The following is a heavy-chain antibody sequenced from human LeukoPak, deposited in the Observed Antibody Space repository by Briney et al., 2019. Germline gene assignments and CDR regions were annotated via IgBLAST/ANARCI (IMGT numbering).Heavy chain of an antibody. CDR3: ASGRDDFWSGYSFAFDY. CDR2: INHSGST. J-gene: IGHJ4*02. D-gene: IGHD3-3*01. V-gene: IGHV4-34*01. CDR1: GGSFSGYY. Sequence: PSETRSLTCAVYGGSFSGYYWSWIRQPPGKGLEWIGEINHSGSTNYNPSLKSRVTISVDTSKNQFSLKLSSVTAADTPVYYCASGRDDFWSGYSFAFDYWGQGTLVTVSS.